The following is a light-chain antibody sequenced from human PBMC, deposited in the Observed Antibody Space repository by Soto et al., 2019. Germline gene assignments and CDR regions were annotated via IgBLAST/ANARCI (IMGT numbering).Light chain of an antibody. CDR1: QGISSY. V-gene: IGKV1-8*01. CDR3: QQYYSYLSIT. J-gene: IGKJ5*01. CDR2: AAS. Sequence: AIRMTQSPSSLSASTGDRVTITCRASQGISSYLAWYQQKPGKAPKLLIYAASTLQSGVPSRFSGSGSGTDFTLIISCLQSEDFATYYCQQYYSYLSITFGQGTRLEIK.